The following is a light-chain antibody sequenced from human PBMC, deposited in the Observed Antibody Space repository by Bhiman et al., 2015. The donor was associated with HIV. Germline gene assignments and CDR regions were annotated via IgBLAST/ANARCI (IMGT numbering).Light chain of an antibody. CDR1: NIGSKS. Sequence: SYELTQPPSVSVAPGKTARITCGGNNIGSKSVHWYQQKPGQAPVLVIYYDSDRPSGIPERFSGSKSGNTATLTISRVEAGDEADYYCQVWDTTSDHLEVFGRGTKLTVL. CDR2: YDS. J-gene: IGLJ2*01. V-gene: IGLV3-21*04. CDR3: QVWDTTSDHLEV.